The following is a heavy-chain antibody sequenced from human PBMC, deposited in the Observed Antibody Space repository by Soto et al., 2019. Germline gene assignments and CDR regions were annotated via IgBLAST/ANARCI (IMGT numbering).Heavy chain of an antibody. V-gene: IGHV1-18*01. D-gene: IGHD2-2*01. Sequence: ASVKVSCKTSGYTFSNYGITWVRQAPGQPLEWLGWISLYSDGTNYAQKFQGRVSMTTDTSTTSAYMELRSLRSDDTAVYYCARVVPGAEAWFGPWGQGTLVTVSS. CDR3: ARVVPGAEAWFGP. CDR1: GYTFSNYG. J-gene: IGHJ5*02. CDR2: ISLYSDGT.